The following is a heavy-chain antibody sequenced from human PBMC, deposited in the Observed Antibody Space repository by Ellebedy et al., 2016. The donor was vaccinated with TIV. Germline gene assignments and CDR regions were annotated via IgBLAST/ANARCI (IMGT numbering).Heavy chain of an antibody. CDR2: IIPIFGTT. CDR3: ARGPTGGNFDY. V-gene: IGHV1-69*13. Sequence: AALVKVSCKASGGTFSSYAINWVRQAPGQGLEWMGGIIPIFGTTNYAQKFQDRVTIAADESTSTVYMELSSLRSEDTAVYYCARGPTGGNFDYWGQGTLVTVSS. J-gene: IGHJ4*02. CDR1: GGTFSSYA.